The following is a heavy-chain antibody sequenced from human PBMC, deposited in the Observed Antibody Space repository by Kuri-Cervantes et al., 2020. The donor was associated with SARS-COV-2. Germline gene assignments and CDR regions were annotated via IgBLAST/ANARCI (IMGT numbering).Heavy chain of an antibody. CDR1: GFNFKSYE. CDR2: IGSSGTTM. Sequence: GESLKISCAASGFNFKSYEMNWVRQVPGKGLQWVSYIGSSGTTMFYADFVKGRFTISRDKAKNSLYLQMKSLTAEDAGVYYCGRRYCSTTSCLVDYWGRGTLVTVSS. D-gene: IGHD2-2*01. J-gene: IGHJ4*02. V-gene: IGHV3-48*03. CDR3: GRRYCSTTSCLVDY.